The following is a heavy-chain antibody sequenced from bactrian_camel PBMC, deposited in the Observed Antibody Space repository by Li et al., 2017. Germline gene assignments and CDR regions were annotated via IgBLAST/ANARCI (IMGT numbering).Heavy chain of an antibody. V-gene: IGHV3S40*01. CDR3: AQGSVAHSY. Sequence: VQLVESGGGLVQPGGSLRLSCAASGFPGNDYYMNWVRQAPGKGLEWVSSIYTGGGSTYYADSVKARFTISRDDAKNSVYLQLNSLKTEDTGIYWCAQGSVAHSYWGRGTQVTVS. D-gene: IGHD6*01. J-gene: IGHJ4*01. CDR1: GFPGNDYY. CDR2: IYTGGGST.